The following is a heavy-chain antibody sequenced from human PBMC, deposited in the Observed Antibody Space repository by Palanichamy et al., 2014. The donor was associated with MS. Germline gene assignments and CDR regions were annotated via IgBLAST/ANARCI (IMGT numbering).Heavy chain of an antibody. D-gene: IGHD1-1*01. Sequence: QVQLQESGPGLVTPSETLSLTCTVSGGSVSSGSYYWSWIRQPPGKGLEWIGSVSYRGSTTFNPSLESRVTLSVDTSKNQFSLNLKSVTASDTAVYYCARVLGRWNQNWFDPWGQGTLVIVSS. J-gene: IGHJ5*02. CDR2: VSYRGST. CDR1: GGSVSSGSYY. CDR3: ARVLGRWNQNWFDP. V-gene: IGHV4-61*01.